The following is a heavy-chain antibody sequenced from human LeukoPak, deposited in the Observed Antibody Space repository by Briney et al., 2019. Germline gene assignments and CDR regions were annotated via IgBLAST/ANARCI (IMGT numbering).Heavy chain of an antibody. Sequence: SVKVSCKASGGTFSSYAISWMRQAPGQGLEWMGGIIPIFGTANYAQKFQGRVTITADESTSTAYMELSSLRSEDTAVYYCASSAGDYGDYFNWFDPWGQGTLVTVSS. J-gene: IGHJ5*02. V-gene: IGHV1-69*01. CDR2: IIPIFGTA. CDR1: GGTFSSYA. D-gene: IGHD4-17*01. CDR3: ASSAGDYGDYFNWFDP.